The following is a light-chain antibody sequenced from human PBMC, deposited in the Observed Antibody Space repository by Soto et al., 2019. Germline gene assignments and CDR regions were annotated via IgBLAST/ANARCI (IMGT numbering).Light chain of an antibody. Sequence: EIVMTQCPATLSVSRGERATLSWRASQRGSSNLAWYQQNPGQAPRLLIYGASTRATGIPARFSGSVSGTEFTLTISSLPSADFAVYYCKQYNNWPPYTFGPGTKLDIK. J-gene: IGKJ2*01. V-gene: IGKV3-15*01. CDR2: GAS. CDR3: KQYNNWPPYT. CDR1: QRGSSN.